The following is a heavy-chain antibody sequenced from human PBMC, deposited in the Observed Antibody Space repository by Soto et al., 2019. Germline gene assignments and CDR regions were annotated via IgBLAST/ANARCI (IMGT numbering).Heavy chain of an antibody. CDR1: GFTFSSYG. CDR2: IWYDGSNK. J-gene: IGHJ6*02. Sequence: GGSLRLSCAASGFTFSSYGMHWVRQAPGKGLEWVAVIWYDGSNKYYADSVKGRFTISRDNSKNTLYLQMNSLRAEDTAVYYCARKRGYSYGYEGYYYGMDVWGQGTTVTVSS. CDR3: ARKRGYSYGYEGYYYGMDV. D-gene: IGHD5-18*01. V-gene: IGHV3-33*01.